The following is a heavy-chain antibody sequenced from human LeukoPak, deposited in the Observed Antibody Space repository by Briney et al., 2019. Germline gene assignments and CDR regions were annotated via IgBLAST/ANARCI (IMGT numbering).Heavy chain of an antibody. J-gene: IGHJ1*01. CDR1: GFTFSSYD. CDR3: ARSIRGPEYFQH. CDR2: IWYDGSNK. V-gene: IGHV3-33*08. Sequence: GGSLRLSCAASGFTFSSYDMSWVRQAPGKGLEWVAVIWYDGSNKYYADSVKGRFTISRDNSKNTLYLQMNSLRAEDTAVYYCARSIRGPEYFQHWGQGTLVTVSS. D-gene: IGHD5-12*01.